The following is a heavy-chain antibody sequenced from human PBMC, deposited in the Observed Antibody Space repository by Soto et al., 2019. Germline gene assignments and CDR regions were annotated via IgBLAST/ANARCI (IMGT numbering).Heavy chain of an antibody. J-gene: IGHJ4*02. V-gene: IGHV4-61*01. CDR1: GGSVSSGSYY. CDR2: IYYSGST. D-gene: IGHD1-26*01. CDR3: ARGPIVGATTFFDY. Sequence: PSETLSLTCTVSGGSVSSGSYYWRWIGQPSGKGLEWIGYIYYSGSTNYNPSLKSRVTISVDTSKNQFSLKLSSVTAADTAVYYCARGPIVGATTFFDYWGQGTLVTVSS.